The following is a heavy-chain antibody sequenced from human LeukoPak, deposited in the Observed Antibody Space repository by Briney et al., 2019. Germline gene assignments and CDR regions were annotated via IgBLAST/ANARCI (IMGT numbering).Heavy chain of an antibody. D-gene: IGHD6-13*01. CDR1: GFTFSSYA. CDR3: AKDSAAAGGLDFDF. V-gene: IGHV3-23*01. CDR2: VDGSSYNT. J-gene: IGHJ4*02. Sequence: PGGSLRLSCAASGFTFSSYAMSWVRQAPGKGLEWVSAVDGSSYNTYYAASVRGRFTISRDNSENTLYLQMNSLRDDDTAVYYCAKDSAAAGGLDFDFWGQGTLVTVSS.